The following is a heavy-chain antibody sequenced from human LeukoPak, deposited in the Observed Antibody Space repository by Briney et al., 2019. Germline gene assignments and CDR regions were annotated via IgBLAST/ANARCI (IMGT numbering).Heavy chain of an antibody. D-gene: IGHD3-22*01. CDR2: IYISGRT. V-gene: IGHV4-4*07. CDR1: GGSISSYY. CDR3: ARAGYYYDSSAYAIDY. Sequence: SETLSLTCIVSGGSISSYYWGWIRQPAGRGLEWIGRIYISGRTNYNPSLKTRVTMSIDTSKNQFSLKLRSVTAADTAVYYCARAGYYYDSSAYAIDYWGQGTLVTVSP. J-gene: IGHJ4*02.